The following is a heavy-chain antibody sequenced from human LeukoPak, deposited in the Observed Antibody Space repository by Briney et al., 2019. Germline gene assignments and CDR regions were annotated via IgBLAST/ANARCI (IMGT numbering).Heavy chain of an antibody. V-gene: IGHV4-39*07. D-gene: IGHD3-9*01. Sequence: PSETLSLTCTVSGGSISSSSYYWGWNRQPPGKGLEWIGSIYYSGSTYYNPSLKSRVTISVDTSKNQFSLKLSSVTAADTAVYYCARDRTEYYDILTGYWVYYYYGMDVWGQGTTVTVSS. CDR1: GGSISSSSYY. CDR3: ARDRTEYYDILTGYWVYYYYGMDV. J-gene: IGHJ6*02. CDR2: IYYSGST.